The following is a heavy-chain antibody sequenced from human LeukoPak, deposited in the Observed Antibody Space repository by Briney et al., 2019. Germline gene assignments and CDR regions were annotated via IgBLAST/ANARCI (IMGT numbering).Heavy chain of an antibody. Sequence: GGSLRLSCAASGFTVSSNYMSWVRQAPGKGLEWVSVIYSGGSTYYADSVKGRFTISRHNSKNTLYLQMNSLRAEDTAVYYCARDHRGVAAAGTRYYYGMDVWGQGITVTVSS. D-gene: IGHD6-13*01. V-gene: IGHV3-53*04. CDR1: GFTVSSNY. CDR2: IYSGGST. CDR3: ARDHRGVAAAGTRYYYGMDV. J-gene: IGHJ6*02.